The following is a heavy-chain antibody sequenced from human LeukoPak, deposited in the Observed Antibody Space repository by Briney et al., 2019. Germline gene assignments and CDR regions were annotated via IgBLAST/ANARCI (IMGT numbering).Heavy chain of an antibody. J-gene: IGHJ4*02. V-gene: IGHV2-70*11. CDR2: IDWDDAK. CDR3: ARMISVGNWNFDY. CDR1: GFSLSTSGMC. D-gene: IGHD1-1*01. Sequence: SGPTLVNPTQTLTLTCTFSGFSLSTSGMCVTWIRQPPRKALEWLARIDWDDAKYYSTSLKTRLTISKDTSINQVVLTMTSMDPVDTATYYCARMISVGNWNFDYWGRGTLVTVSS.